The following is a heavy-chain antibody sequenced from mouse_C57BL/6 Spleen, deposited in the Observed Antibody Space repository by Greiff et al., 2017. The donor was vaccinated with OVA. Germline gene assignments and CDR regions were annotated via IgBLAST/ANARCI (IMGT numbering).Heavy chain of an antibody. CDR2: INPNNGGT. D-gene: IGHD2-1*01. Sequence: EVQLQQSGPELVKPGASVKISCKASGYTFTDYYMNWVKQSHGKSLEWIGDINPNNGGTSYNQKFKGKATLTVDKSSSTAYMELRSLTSEDSAVYYCARVPFYYGNHLDYWGQGTTLTVSS. V-gene: IGHV1-26*01. CDR3: ARVPFYYGNHLDY. J-gene: IGHJ2*01. CDR1: GYTFTDYY.